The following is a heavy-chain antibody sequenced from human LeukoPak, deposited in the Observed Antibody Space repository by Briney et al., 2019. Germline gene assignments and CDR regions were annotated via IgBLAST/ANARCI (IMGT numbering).Heavy chain of an antibody. Sequence: ASVKVSCKASGYTFTSYAMNWVRQAPGQGLEWMGWINTHTGNPTYAQGFTGRFVFSLDTSLSTAYLQISSLKVEDTAVYYCARQGPGYCGSTRCYGVGHWGQGTLVTVSS. CDR2: INTHTGNP. CDR3: ARQGPGYCGSTRCYGVGH. J-gene: IGHJ4*02. D-gene: IGHD2-2*01. V-gene: IGHV7-4-1*02. CDR1: GYTFTSYA.